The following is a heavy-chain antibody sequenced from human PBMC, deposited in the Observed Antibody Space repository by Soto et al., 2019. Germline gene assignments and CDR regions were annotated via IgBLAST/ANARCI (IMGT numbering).Heavy chain of an antibody. CDR3: AGESVGSGAFDI. Sequence: SETLSLTCAVSGGSISSSNWWSWVRQPPGKGLEWIGYIYHSGTTNYNPSLRSRVTTSLDTSKNQFSLMLTSVTAADTAVYYCAGESVGSGAFDIWGQGTMVTVSS. CDR2: IYHSGTT. V-gene: IGHV4-4*02. CDR1: GGSISSSNW. J-gene: IGHJ3*02. D-gene: IGHD2-15*01.